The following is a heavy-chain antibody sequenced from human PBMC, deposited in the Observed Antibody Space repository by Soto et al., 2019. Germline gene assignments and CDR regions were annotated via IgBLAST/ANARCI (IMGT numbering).Heavy chain of an antibody. Sequence: QVQLQQWGAGLLKPSETLSLTCAVYGGSFSGYYWSWIRQPPGKGLEWIGEINHSGSTNYNPSLKRRVTISVDTSKNQFSLKLSSVTAADTAVYYSARGQCSSTSCHRENTSPYFDYWGQGTLVTVSS. V-gene: IGHV4-34*01. J-gene: IGHJ4*02. CDR1: GGSFSGYY. CDR3: ARGQCSSTSCHRENTSPYFDY. CDR2: INHSGST. D-gene: IGHD2-2*01.